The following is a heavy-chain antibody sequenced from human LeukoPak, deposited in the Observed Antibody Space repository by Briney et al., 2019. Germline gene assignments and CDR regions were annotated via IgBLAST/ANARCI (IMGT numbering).Heavy chain of an antibody. CDR3: ARSSGWNDAFDI. CDR2: IFYSGSS. D-gene: IGHD6-19*01. J-gene: IGHJ3*02. CDR1: GGSISLCY. V-gene: IGHV4-59*08. Sequence: SETLSLTCTVSGGSISLCYWSWIRQPPGKGLEWIGYIFYSGSSNYNPSLKSRVTISVDTSKNQFSLKLSSMAAADTAVYYCARSSGWNDAFDIWGQGTMVTAPS.